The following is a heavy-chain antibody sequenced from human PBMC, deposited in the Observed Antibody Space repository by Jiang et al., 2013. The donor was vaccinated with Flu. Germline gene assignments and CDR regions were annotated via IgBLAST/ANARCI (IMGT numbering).Heavy chain of an antibody. CDR2: ISSSGSTI. V-gene: IGHV3-11*04. Sequence: AASGFTFSDYYMSWIRQAPGKGLEWVSYISSSGSTIYYADSVKGRFTISRDNAKNSLYLQMNSLRAEDTAVYYCARSTMIVVGYFDYWGQGTLVTVSS. CDR1: GFTFSDYY. D-gene: IGHD3-22*01. CDR3: ARSTMIVVGYFDY. J-gene: IGHJ4*02.